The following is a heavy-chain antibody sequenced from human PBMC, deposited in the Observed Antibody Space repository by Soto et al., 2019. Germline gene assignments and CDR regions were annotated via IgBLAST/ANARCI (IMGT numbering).Heavy chain of an antibody. Sequence: ASVKVSCRASGYTFTHFGLDWVRQAPGQGLEWVGWISTYNGQTKYAQKFQARVTLTTDTSTGTAYMELRGLRSDDTAVYYCARDRYNDFWSGYRYDYWGPGTLVTVSS. CDR3: ARDRYNDFWSGYRYDY. CDR2: ISTYNGQT. V-gene: IGHV1-18*01. J-gene: IGHJ4*02. D-gene: IGHD3-3*01. CDR1: GYTFTHFG.